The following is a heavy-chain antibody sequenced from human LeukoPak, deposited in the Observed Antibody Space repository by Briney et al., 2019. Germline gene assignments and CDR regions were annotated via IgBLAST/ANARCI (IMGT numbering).Heavy chain of an antibody. CDR1: GYTFTGYY. D-gene: IGHD4-11*01. CDR3: ARALSNLRLYYFDY. J-gene: IGHJ4*02. CDR2: INPNSGGT. V-gene: IGHV1-2*02. Sequence: GASVKVSCKASGYTFTGYYIHWVRQAPGQGLEWMGWINPNSGGTNYAQRFEGRVTVTRDTSIGTAYMELSRLRSDDTAVYYCARALSNLRLYYFDYWGQGALVTVSS.